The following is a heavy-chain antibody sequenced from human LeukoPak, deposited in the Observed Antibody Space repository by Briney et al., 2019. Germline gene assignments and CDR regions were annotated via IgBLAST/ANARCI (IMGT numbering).Heavy chain of an antibody. J-gene: IGHJ4*02. CDR2: ISSSGSTI. CDR1: GFTLSSYE. Sequence: GGSLRLSCAASGFTLSSYEMNWVRQAPGKGLEWVSYISSSGSTIHYADSVKGRFTISRDNAKNSLYLQMNSLRAEDTAVYYCARDEHQYYSESSGRFDYWGQGTLVTVSS. V-gene: IGHV3-48*03. CDR3: ARDEHQYYSESSGRFDY. D-gene: IGHD3-22*01.